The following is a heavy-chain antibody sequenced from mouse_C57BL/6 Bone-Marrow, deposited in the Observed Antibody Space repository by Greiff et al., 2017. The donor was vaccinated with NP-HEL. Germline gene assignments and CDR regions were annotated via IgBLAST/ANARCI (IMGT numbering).Heavy chain of an antibody. CDR1: GFTFSSYG. V-gene: IGHV5-6*01. CDR3: ARRGGYYWAMDY. Sequence: EVQVVESGGDLVKPGGSLKLSCAASGFTFSSYGMSWVRQTPDKRLEWVATISSGGSYTYYPDSVKGRFTISRDNAKNTLYLQMSSLKSEDTAMYYCARRGGYYWAMDYWGQGTSVTVSS. D-gene: IGHD2-3*01. J-gene: IGHJ4*01. CDR2: ISSGGSYT.